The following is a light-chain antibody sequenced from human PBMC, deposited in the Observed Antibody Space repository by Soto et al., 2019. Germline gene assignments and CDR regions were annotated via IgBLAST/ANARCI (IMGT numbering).Light chain of an antibody. CDR1: QTVSIY. J-gene: IGKJ1*01. CDR2: AAS. CDR3: QQTYSSPQT. Sequence: DIQMTQAPSSLSASVADRVTITWRASQTVSIYLNWYRQKPGNAPELLTFAASDLQSGVPSRFSGSGSGTDFTLTISSLQPEDFATYYCQQTYSSPQTFGQGTKVDI. V-gene: IGKV1-39*01.